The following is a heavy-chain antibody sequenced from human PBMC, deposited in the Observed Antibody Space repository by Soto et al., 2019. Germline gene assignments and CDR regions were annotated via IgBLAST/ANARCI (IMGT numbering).Heavy chain of an antibody. D-gene: IGHD3-3*01. V-gene: IGHV2-26*01. CDR1: GFSLSDARMG. J-gene: IGHJ4*02. Sequence: ESGPTLVNPTETLTLTCTVSGFSLSDARMGVSWIRQPPGKALEWLAHIFSNDEKSYSTSLKSRLTISKDTSKSQVVLTMTNMDPVDTATYYCARIHFVWSGYPHFDYWGQGTLVTVSS. CDR3: ARIHFVWSGYPHFDY. CDR2: IFSNDEK.